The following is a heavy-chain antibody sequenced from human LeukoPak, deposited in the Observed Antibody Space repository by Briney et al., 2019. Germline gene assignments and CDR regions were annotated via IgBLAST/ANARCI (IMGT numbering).Heavy chain of an antibody. D-gene: IGHD1/OR15-1a*01. V-gene: IGHV1-2*02. CDR1: GYTFTDYY. Sequence: ASVKVSCKASGYTFTDYYMHSVRQAPGQGLEWVGWINPNSGRTNYAQKFQDRVTMTRDTSNNTSYMDLSSLTSDDTAVYYCAREFRTTTWSYDAFDLWGQGTMVTVSS. CDR2: INPNSGRT. J-gene: IGHJ3*01. CDR3: AREFRTTTWSYDAFDL.